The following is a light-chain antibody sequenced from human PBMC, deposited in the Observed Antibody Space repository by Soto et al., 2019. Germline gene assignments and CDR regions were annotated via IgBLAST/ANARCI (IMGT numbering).Light chain of an antibody. J-gene: IGKJ4*01. CDR1: QSVGSY. CDR3: QQRANWPLT. V-gene: IGKV3-11*01. Sequence: EIVLTQSPATLSLSPGERATLSCRASQSVGSYLAWYQQKPGQAPRLLIYDAFNRATAIPARFSGSGSGTDFTLTISSLEPEDFAVYYCQQRANWPLTFGGGTKVEIK. CDR2: DAF.